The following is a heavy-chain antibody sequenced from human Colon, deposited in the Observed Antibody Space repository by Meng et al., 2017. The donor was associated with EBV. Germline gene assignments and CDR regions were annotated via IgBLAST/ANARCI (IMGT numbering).Heavy chain of an antibody. Sequence: EVQLLESGGGLVQPGGSLRLSCAASGVTFSSFAMSWVRQAPGKGLEWVSAISASGGNTYYADSVKGRFTISRDNSKNTLYLQMNSLRAEDTAVHYCAKGVPGIAAPGTGYFHHGEQGPLGTVAS. D-gene: IGHD6-13*01. CDR3: AKGVPGIAAPGTGYFHH. CDR1: GVTFSSFA. J-gene: IGHJ1*01. CDR2: ISASGGNT. V-gene: IGHV3-23*01.